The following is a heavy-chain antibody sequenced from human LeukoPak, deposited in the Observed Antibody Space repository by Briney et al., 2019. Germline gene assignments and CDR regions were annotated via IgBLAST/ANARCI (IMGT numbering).Heavy chain of an antibody. V-gene: IGHV3-48*01. Sequence: GGSLRLSCAASGFTFSSYNMNWVRQAPGKGLEWISYISLSTTSIYYADSVKGRFTISRDNAKNSLYLQMNSLRAEDTAVYYCAREPTYSSSWYTTCDFWGQGTLVTVSS. CDR2: ISLSTTSI. D-gene: IGHD6-13*01. CDR1: GFTFSSYN. CDR3: AREPTYSSSWYTTCDF. J-gene: IGHJ4*02.